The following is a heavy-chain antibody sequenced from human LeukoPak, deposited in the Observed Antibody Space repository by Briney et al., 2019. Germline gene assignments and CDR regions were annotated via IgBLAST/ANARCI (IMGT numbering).Heavy chain of an antibody. V-gene: IGHV4-38-2*02. CDR1: GYSLTNGYY. CDR3: ARSGPYYYHYLDV. D-gene: IGHD3-10*01. Sequence: SETLSLTCIVSGYSLTNGYYWVWIRQPPGKGLEWIGAVYHSGTTYYNPSLRSRVATSVDTSKNQFSLKLSSVTAADTAVYFCARSGPYYYHYLDVWGRGTTVTVSS. J-gene: IGHJ6*03. CDR2: VYHSGTT.